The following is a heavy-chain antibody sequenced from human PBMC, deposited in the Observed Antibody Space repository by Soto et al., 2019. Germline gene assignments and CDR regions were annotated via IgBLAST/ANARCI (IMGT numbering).Heavy chain of an antibody. V-gene: IGHV1-46*03. Sequence: ASVKVSCKASGYTFGQYGITWVRQAPGQGLEWMGLINPSSDNTKYAQKFQGRVTMTRDTSTSTVYMELSSLRSEDTAVYYCASAGLRDTNYYYYYMDVWGKGTTVTVSS. CDR1: GYTFGQYG. D-gene: IGHD4-17*01. CDR2: INPSSDNT. CDR3: ASAGLRDTNYYYYYMDV. J-gene: IGHJ6*03.